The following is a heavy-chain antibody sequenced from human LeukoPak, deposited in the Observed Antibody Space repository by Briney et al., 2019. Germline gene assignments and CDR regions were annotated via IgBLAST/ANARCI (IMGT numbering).Heavy chain of an antibody. D-gene: IGHD6-13*01. J-gene: IGHJ4*02. V-gene: IGHV3-48*03. Sequence: PGGSLRLSCGASGFTFSSYEMNWVRQAPGKGLEGVSHISSSGSRKYHADSVKGRFTISRDNAKNSLYLQMNSLRAEDTAVYYCARCQGSAAAGSWTYYFDSWGQGTRVTVSS. CDR3: ARCQGSAAAGSWTYYFDS. CDR2: ISSSGSRK. CDR1: GFTFSSYE.